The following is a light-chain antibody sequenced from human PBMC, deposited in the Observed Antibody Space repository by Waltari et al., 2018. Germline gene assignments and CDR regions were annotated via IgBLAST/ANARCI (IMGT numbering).Light chain of an antibody. J-gene: IGKJ2*01. Sequence: DTQMTQSPASLSASVGDRVTITCRASQSIRRYVNWYQQKSGRAPTLLIYAISSLKRGVPSRFTGSGSGTQFTLTITSLQPEDFATYYCQQSVTPPYTFGQGTKLQI. CDR3: QQSVTPPYT. CDR1: QSIRRY. V-gene: IGKV1-39*01. CDR2: AIS.